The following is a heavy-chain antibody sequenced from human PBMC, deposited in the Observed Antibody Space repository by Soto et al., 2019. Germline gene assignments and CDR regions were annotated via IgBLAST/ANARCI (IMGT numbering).Heavy chain of an antibody. D-gene: IGHD2-2*02. J-gene: IGHJ6*02. CDR1: GYTFTSYG. V-gene: IGHV1-18*04. CDR3: ARDRDIVVVPAAISNYYYGMDV. Sequence: ASVKVSCKASGYTFTSYGISWVRQAPGQGLEWMGWISAYNGNTNYAQKLQGRVTMTTDTSTSTAYMELRSLRSDDTAVYYCARDRDIVVVPAAISNYYYGMDVWGQGTTVTVSS. CDR2: ISAYNGNT.